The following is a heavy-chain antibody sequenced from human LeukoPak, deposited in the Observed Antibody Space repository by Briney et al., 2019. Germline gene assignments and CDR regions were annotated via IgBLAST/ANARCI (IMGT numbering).Heavy chain of an antibody. D-gene: IGHD4-17*01. Sequence: GGSLRLSCAASGFTFSDYYMSWIRQAPGKGLEWVAVISYDGSNKYYADSVKGRFTISRDNSKNTLYLQMNSLRAEDTAVYYCAREDYGDYYYYYYYGMDVWGQGTTVTVSS. CDR3: AREDYGDYYYYYYYGMDV. CDR1: GFTFSDYY. J-gene: IGHJ6*02. V-gene: IGHV3-30-3*01. CDR2: ISYDGSNK.